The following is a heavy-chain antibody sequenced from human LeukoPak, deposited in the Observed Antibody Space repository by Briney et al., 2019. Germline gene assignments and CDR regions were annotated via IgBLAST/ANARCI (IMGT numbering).Heavy chain of an antibody. CDR1: GDTLSSKSAA. CDR2: TYYRSKCYN. CDR3: ASTHGPIDH. J-gene: IGHJ5*02. D-gene: IGHD2-8*01. Sequence: PSQTLSLTCSLSGDTLSSKSAACNWIRQSPSRGLEWLVRTYYRSKCYNDYAVSVKSRITVKADTSKHQFSMQLSSVTPEETAVYYCASTHGPIDHWGQGNLVTVSS. V-gene: IGHV6-1*01.